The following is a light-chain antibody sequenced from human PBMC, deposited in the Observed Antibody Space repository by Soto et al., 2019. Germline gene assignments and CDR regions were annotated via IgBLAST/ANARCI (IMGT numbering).Light chain of an antibody. CDR1: QSVSSDF. V-gene: IGKV3-20*01. CDR3: QQYGRPPRAT. CDR2: EAS. J-gene: IGKJ5*01. Sequence: EIVLTQSPGTLSLSPGERATLSCRASQSVSSDFLAWYQVKPGQAPRLLIYEASSRATGIPDRFSGGGSGTDFTLSISKVEPEDFAVYYCQQYGRPPRATFGQGTRLEIK.